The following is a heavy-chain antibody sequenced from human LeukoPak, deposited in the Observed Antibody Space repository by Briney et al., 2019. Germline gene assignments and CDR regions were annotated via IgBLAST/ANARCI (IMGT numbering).Heavy chain of an antibody. V-gene: IGHV4-61*05. CDR3: ARGPSITMVRGGQWYYYMDV. Sequence: SETLSLTCTVSGGSISSSSYYWGWIRQPPGKGLEWIGYIYYSGSTNYNPSLKSRVTISVDTSKNQFSLNLTSVTAADTAVYYCARGPSITMVRGGQWYYYMDVWGKGTTVTISS. CDR2: IYYSGST. D-gene: IGHD3-10*01. CDR1: GGSISSSSYY. J-gene: IGHJ6*03.